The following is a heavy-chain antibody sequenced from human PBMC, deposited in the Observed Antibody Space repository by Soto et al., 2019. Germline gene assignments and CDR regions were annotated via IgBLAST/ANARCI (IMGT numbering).Heavy chain of an antibody. J-gene: IGHJ5*02. CDR2: LIPIFVTA. CDR3: ERDRGPSIGYYPYWFDP. V-gene: IGHV1-69*14. D-gene: IGHD3-22*01. Sequence: QVQLVQSGAEVKKPGSSVKVSCKASGGTFSRYAITWVRQAPGQGLEWMGGLIPIFVTANYAHKFVGRVMITAENSTSTAYMEVSSLRSEDTVVYYCERDRGPSIGYYPYWFDPWGQGNLVT. CDR1: GGTFSRYA.